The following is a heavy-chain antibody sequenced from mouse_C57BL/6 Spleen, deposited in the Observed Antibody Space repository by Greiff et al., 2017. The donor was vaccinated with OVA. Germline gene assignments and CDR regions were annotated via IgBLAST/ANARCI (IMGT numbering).Heavy chain of an antibody. D-gene: IGHD2-4*01. CDR2: IHPNSGST. V-gene: IGHV1-64*01. J-gene: IGHJ1*03. CDR3: ARGDYDYDGYFDV. Sequence: QVQLKQPGAELVKPGASVKLSCKASGYTFTSYWMHWVKQRPGQGLEWIGMIHPNSGSTNYNEKFKSKATLTVDKSSSTAYMQLSRLASDDSAVYYCARGDYDYDGYFDVWGTGTTVTVSS. CDR1: GYTFTSYW.